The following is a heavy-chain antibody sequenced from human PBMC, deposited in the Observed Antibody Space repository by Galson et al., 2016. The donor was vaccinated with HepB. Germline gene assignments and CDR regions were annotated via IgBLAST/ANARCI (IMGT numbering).Heavy chain of an antibody. D-gene: IGHD5-18*01. CDR1: GFTFSNYG. CDR3: ARGGRYSYGQLDY. J-gene: IGHJ4*02. V-gene: IGHV3-33*01. Sequence: SLRLSCAASGFTFSNYGMRWVRQAPGKGLEWVAVMWGDGSSKYYADSVKGRFTVSRDNAKNTLYLQMNGLRAEDTAVYYCARGGRYSYGQLDYWGQGILVTVSS. CDR2: MWGDGSSK.